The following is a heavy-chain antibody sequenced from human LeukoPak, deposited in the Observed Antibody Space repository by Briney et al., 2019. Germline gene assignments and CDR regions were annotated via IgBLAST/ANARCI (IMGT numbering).Heavy chain of an antibody. CDR3: ARDHAFGGVIALDY. CDR1: GFTFSSYS. J-gene: IGHJ4*02. D-gene: IGHD3-16*02. CDR2: ISSSSSYI. Sequence: DPGGSLRLSCAASGFTFSSYSMNWVRQAPGKGLKRVSSISSSSSYIYHADSVKGRFTISRDNAKNSLYLQMNSLRAEDTAVYYCARDHAFGGVIALDYWGQGTLVTVSS. V-gene: IGHV3-21*01.